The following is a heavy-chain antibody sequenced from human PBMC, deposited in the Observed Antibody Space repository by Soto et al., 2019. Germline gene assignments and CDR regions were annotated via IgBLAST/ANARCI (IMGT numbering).Heavy chain of an antibody. CDR1: GGTFSSYT. CDR3: ARSSIAVAGSNYYYYMDV. J-gene: IGHJ6*03. D-gene: IGHD6-19*01. V-gene: IGHV1-69*02. CDR2: IIPILGIA. Sequence: QVQLVQSGAEVKKPGSSVKVSYKASGGTFSSYTISWVRQAPGQGLEWMGRIIPILGIANYAQKFQGRVTITADKSTSTAYMELSSLRSEDTAVYYCARSSIAVAGSNYYYYMDVWGKGTTVTVSS.